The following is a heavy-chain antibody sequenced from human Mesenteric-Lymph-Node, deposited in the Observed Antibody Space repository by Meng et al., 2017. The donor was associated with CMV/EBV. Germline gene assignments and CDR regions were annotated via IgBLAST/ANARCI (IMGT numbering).Heavy chain of an antibody. V-gene: IGHV3-21*01. J-gene: IGHJ4*02. CDR2: ISSSSYI. D-gene: IGHD6-19*01. CDR1: GFTFSSYS. CDR3: ARYDPAVAAPLGD. Sequence: CAASGFTFSSYSMNWVRQAPGKGLEWVSSISSSSYIYYADSVKGRFTISRDNAKNSLYLQMNSLRAEDTAVYYCARYDPAVAAPLGDWGQGTLVTVSS.